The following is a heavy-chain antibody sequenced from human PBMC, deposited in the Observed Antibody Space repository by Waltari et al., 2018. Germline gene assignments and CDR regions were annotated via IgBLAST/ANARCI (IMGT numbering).Heavy chain of an antibody. Sequence: QVQLQESGPGLVTPSQTLSLTCTVSVGSISSGGYYWRCIRQHPGKGLEWIGYIYYSGSTYYNPSLKSLVTISVDTSKNQFSLKLSSVTAAETAVYYCARGPSGVSTFDIWGQGTMVTVSS. CDR3: ARGPSGVSTFDI. CDR2: IYYSGST. J-gene: IGHJ3*02. CDR1: VGSISSGGYY. V-gene: IGHV4-31*01. D-gene: IGHD6-19*01.